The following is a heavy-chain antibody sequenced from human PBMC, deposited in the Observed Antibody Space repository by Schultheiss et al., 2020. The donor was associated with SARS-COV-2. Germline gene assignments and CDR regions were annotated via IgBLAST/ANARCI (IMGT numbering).Heavy chain of an antibody. Sequence: ASVKVSCKASGYTFTGYYMHWVRQAPGQGLEWMGWINPNSGGTNYAQKFQGRVTMTRDTSISTAYMELSSLRSEDTAVYYCARASYNLNYYYGMDVWGQGTTVTVS. CDR1: GYTFTGYY. CDR2: INPNSGGT. CDR3: ARASYNLNYYYGMDV. J-gene: IGHJ6*02. V-gene: IGHV1-2*02. D-gene: IGHD1-14*01.